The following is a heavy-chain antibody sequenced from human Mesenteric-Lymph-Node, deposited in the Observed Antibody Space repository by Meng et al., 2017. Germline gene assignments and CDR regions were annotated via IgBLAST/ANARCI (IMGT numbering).Heavy chain of an antibody. V-gene: IGHV3-15*01. CDR3: VSSWVDP. CDR1: GFTFDDYT. CDR2: IKSYTDGATT. J-gene: IGHJ5*02. Sequence: GGSLRLSCAASGFTFDDYTMHWVRQAPGKGLEWVGRIKSYTDGATTDYAAPVKGRFTISRDDSKKTVFLQMNSLKTEDTAVYYCVSSWVDPWGQGTLVTVSS.